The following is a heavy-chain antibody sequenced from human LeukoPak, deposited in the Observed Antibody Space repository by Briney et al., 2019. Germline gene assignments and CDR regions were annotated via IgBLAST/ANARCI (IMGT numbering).Heavy chain of an antibody. CDR3: AKDRPKLRAVAGTSFFDY. D-gene: IGHD6-19*01. V-gene: IGHV3-30*18. J-gene: IGHJ4*02. Sequence: GGSLRLSCAASGFTFSSYGMHWVRQAPGKGLEWVAVISYDGSNKYYADSVKGRFTISRDNSKNTLYLQMNSLRAKDTAVYYCAKDRPKLRAVAGTSFFDYWGQGTLVTVSS. CDR2: ISYDGSNK. CDR1: GFTFSSYG.